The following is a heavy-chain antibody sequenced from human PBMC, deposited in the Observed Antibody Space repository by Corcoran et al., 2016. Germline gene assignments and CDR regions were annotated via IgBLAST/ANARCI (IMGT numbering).Heavy chain of an antibody. V-gene: IGHV4-31*03. J-gene: IGHJ6*02. CDR3: ARDSSSSCPCGMDV. CDR2: IYYSGST. D-gene: IGHD6-13*01. CDR1: GGSFSSGGYY. Sequence: QVQLQESGPGLVKPSQTLSLTCTVSGGSFSSGGYYWSWIRQHPGKGLEWIGYIYYSGSTYYHPSLKSRVTISVDTSKNQFSLKLSSVTAADTVVYYCARDSSSSCPCGMDVWGQGTPVTVFS.